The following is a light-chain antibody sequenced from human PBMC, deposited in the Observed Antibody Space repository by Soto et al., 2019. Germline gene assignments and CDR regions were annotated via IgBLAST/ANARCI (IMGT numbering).Light chain of an antibody. CDR1: QSVSSN. CDR3: QQYGDSPWT. J-gene: IGKJ1*01. Sequence: EIVMTQSPATLSVCPGERATLSCRASQSVSSNLAWYQQKPGQAPRLLIYGASSRAAGIPDKFSGSGSGTDFTLTISRLEPEDFAVYYCQQYGDSPWTFGQGTKVDIK. CDR2: GAS. V-gene: IGKV3-20*01.